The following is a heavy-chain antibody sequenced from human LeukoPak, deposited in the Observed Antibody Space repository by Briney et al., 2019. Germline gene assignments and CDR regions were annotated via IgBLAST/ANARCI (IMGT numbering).Heavy chain of an antibody. V-gene: IGHV4-39*01. J-gene: IGHJ4*02. Sequence: SETLSLTCTVSGGSISSSSYYWGWIRQPPGKGLEWIGSIYYSGSTYYNPSLKSRVTISVDTSKNQFSLKLSSVTAADTAVYYCAGLGTRGDYLYYFDYWGQGTLVTVSS. D-gene: IGHD4-17*01. CDR3: AGLGTRGDYLYYFDY. CDR2: IYYSGST. CDR1: GGSISSSSYY.